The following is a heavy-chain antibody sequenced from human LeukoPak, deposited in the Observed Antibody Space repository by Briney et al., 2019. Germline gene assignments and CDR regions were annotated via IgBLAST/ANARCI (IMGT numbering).Heavy chain of an antibody. Sequence: TSETLSLTCAVYGGSFSGYYWSWIRQPPGKGLEWIGYIYYSGSTNYNPSLKSRVTISVDTSKNQFSLKLSSVTAADTAVYYCARFASSSWYNWFDPWGQGTLVTVSS. V-gene: IGHV4-59*08. J-gene: IGHJ5*02. CDR3: ARFASSSWYNWFDP. D-gene: IGHD6-13*01. CDR2: IYYSGST. CDR1: GGSFSGYY.